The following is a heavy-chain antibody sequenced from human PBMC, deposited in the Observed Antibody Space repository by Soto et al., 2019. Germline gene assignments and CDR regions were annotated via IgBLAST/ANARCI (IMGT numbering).Heavy chain of an antibody. CDR3: ARDRMFYGMDV. V-gene: IGHV3-53*01. D-gene: IGHD3-10*02. J-gene: IGHJ6*02. Sequence: PGGSLRLSCAASGFPVNFNYMSWVRQAPGKGLEWVSSIYSGGSTHYADSVKGRFTISRDDSKNTVSLQMNSLRAEDTAVYYCARDRMFYGMDVWGQGTAVTVSS. CDR2: IYSGGST. CDR1: GFPVNFNY.